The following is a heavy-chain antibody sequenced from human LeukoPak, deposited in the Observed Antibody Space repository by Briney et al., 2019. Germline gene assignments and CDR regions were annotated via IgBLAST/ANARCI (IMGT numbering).Heavy chain of an antibody. CDR2: IFPADSDT. V-gene: IGHV5-51*01. J-gene: IGHJ5*02. CDR3: ARLSGGSP. Sequence: AGESLKISCQASGYSFTSSWIGWVRQMPGKGLEWMGTIFPADSDTRYSPSFQGQVTISVDKSNNTAYFQWSSLKASDTAIYYCARLSGGSPWGQGTLVTVSS. CDR1: GYSFTSSW. D-gene: IGHD2-15*01.